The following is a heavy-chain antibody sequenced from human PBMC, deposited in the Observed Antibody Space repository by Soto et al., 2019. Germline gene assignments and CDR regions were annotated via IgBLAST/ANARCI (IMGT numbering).Heavy chain of an antibody. CDR3: ARAPPAAYSSGWPPIYLDY. J-gene: IGHJ4*02. V-gene: IGHV4-34*01. CDR2: INHSGST. Sequence: PSETLSLTCAVYGGSFSGYYWSWIRQPPGKGLEWIGEINHSGSTNYNPSLKSRVTISVDTSKNQFSLKLSSVTAADTAVYYCARAPPAAYSSGWPPIYLDYWGQGTLVTVSP. CDR1: GGSFSGYY. D-gene: IGHD6-19*01.